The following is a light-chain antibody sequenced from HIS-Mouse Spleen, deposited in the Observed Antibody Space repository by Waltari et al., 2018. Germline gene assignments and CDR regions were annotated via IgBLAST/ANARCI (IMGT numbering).Light chain of an antibody. V-gene: IGKV3-15*01. CDR1: QSVSSN. CDR3: QQYNNWPWT. J-gene: IGKJ1*01. Sequence: EIEMTQSPAPLSVSPGERATLPCRASQSVSSNLAWYQQKPGQAPRLLIYGASTRATGIPARFSGSGSGTEFTLTISSMQSEDFAVYYCQQYNNWPWTFGQGTKVEIK. CDR2: GAS.